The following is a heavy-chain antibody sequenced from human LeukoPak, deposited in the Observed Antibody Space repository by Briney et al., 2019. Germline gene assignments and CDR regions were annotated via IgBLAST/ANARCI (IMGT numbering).Heavy chain of an antibody. CDR2: INGDGDGK. D-gene: IGHD1-1*01. Sequence: GGSLRLSCAGSGFSFRRFWMTWVRQAPGKGLEWVANINGDGDGKRYADSVKDRFTISRDNARSLVFLQIHSLRDEDTALYHCASDSSRDSATTYYDALDMWGQGTMVTVSS. CDR1: GFSFRRFW. J-gene: IGHJ3*02. CDR3: ASDSSRDSATTYYDALDM. V-gene: IGHV3-7*01.